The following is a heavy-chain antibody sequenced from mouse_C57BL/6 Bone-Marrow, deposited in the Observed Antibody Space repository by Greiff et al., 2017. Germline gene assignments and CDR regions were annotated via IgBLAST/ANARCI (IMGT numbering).Heavy chain of an antibody. CDR2: INPSNGGT. J-gene: IGHJ3*01. D-gene: IGHD1-1*01. V-gene: IGHV1-53*01. CDR1: GYTFTSYW. CDR3: AIDYCGSRLFAY. Sequence: QVQLQQSGTELVKPGASVKLSCKASGYTFTSYWMHWVKQRPGQGLEWIGNINPSNGGTNYNEKFKSKATLTVDKSSSSAYMQRSSLTSEDSAVYYCAIDYCGSRLFAYWGQGTLVTVSA.